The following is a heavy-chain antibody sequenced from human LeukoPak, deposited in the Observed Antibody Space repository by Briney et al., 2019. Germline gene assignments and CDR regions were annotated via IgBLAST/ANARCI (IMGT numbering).Heavy chain of an antibody. D-gene: IGHD5-18*01. CDR2: LSWNSGNL. J-gene: IGHJ4*02. CDR3: VKGGNGYRGVIDY. CDR1: GFTFDDYA. V-gene: IGHV3-9*01. Sequence: PGGSLRLSCAASGFTFDDYAMHWVWQAPGKGLEWVSGLSWNSGNLGYADSVKGRFTISRDNAKKSLFLQMNSLRAEDTALYYCVKGGNGYRGVIDYWGQGTLVTVSS.